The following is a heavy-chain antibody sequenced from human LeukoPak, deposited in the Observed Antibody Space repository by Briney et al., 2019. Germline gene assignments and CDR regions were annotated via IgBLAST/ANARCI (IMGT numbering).Heavy chain of an antibody. J-gene: IGHJ4*02. D-gene: IGHD4-17*01. CDR2: FDPEDGET. CDR3: ATDRNGYGDYGALDY. CDR1: GYTLTQLS. Sequence: ASVKVSCKVSGYTLTQLSMHWVRQAPGKGLEWMGGFDPEDGETIYAQKFQGRVTMTRDTSISTAYMELSRLRSDDTAVYYCATDRNGYGDYGALDYWGQGTLVTVSS. V-gene: IGHV1-24*01.